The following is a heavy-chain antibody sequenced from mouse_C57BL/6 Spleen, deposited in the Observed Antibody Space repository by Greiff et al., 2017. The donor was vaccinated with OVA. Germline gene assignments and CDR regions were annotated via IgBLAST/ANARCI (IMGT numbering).Heavy chain of an antibody. CDR2: IRNKANGYTT. Sequence: DVKLVESGGGLVQPGGSLSLSCAASGFTFTDYYMSWVRQPPGKALEWLGFIRNKANGYTTEYSASVKGRFTISRDNSQSILYLQMNALRAEDSATYYCARFLYGNYDYYAMDYWGQGTSVTVSS. V-gene: IGHV7-3*01. CDR3: ARFLYGNYDYYAMDY. D-gene: IGHD2-1*01. J-gene: IGHJ4*01. CDR1: GFTFTDYY.